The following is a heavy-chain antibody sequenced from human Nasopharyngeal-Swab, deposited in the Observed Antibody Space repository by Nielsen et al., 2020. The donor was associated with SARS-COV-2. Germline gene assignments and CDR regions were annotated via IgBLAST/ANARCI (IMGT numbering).Heavy chain of an antibody. CDR1: GGTFSSYA. J-gene: IGHJ4*02. CDR3: AREKTRSVTIFGVVIA. CDR2: INPNSGGT. V-gene: IGHV1-2*02. Sequence: ASVKVSCKASGGTFSSYAISWVRQAPGQGLEWMGWINPNSGGTNYAQKFQGRVTMTRDTSISTAYMELSRLRSDDTAVYYCAREKTRSVTIFGVVIAWGQGTLVTVSS. D-gene: IGHD3-3*01.